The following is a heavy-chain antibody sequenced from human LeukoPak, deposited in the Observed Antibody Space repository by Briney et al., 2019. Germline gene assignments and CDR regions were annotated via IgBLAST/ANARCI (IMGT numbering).Heavy chain of an antibody. V-gene: IGHV1-69*05. J-gene: IGHJ1*01. CDR1: GGTFSSYA. CDR2: IIPIFGTA. Sequence: SVKVSCKASGGTFSSYAISWVRQAPGQGLEWMGGIIPIFGTANYAQKFQGRVTITMDESTSTAYMELSSLRSEDTAVYYCARHVVVTAIRSHEGYFQHWGQGTLVTVSS. CDR3: ARHVVVTAIRSHEGYFQH. D-gene: IGHD2-21*02.